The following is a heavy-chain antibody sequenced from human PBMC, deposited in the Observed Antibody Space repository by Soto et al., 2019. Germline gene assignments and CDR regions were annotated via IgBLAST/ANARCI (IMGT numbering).Heavy chain of an antibody. J-gene: IGHJ4*02. Sequence: PGGSLRLSCAASGFTFNSYWMSWVRQAPGKGLEWVANIKQDGSEIYYVDSVKGRFTISRDNAKDSLYLQMNSLRAEDTAVYYCARGIKVGTIFGVVTTFFDYWGQGTPVTVSS. CDR3: ARGIKVGTIFGVVTTFFDY. D-gene: IGHD3-3*01. V-gene: IGHV3-7*03. CDR2: IKQDGSEI. CDR1: GFTFNSYW.